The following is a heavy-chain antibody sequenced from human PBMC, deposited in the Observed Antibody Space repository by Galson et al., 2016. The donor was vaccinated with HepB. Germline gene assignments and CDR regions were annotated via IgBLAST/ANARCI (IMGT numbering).Heavy chain of an antibody. J-gene: IGHJ4*02. CDR3: ARGTDRAKVGDY. V-gene: IGHV4-34*01. Sequence: SETLSLTCAVYVGSFSGYYLTWIRQPPGKGLEWIGEVHPSGSTYCNTSLQSRVTISVDTSRNQFSLKLTSVTAADTAVYYCARGTDRAKVGDYWGQGTLVTVSS. CDR1: VGSFSGYY. CDR2: VHPSGST. D-gene: IGHD2-2*01.